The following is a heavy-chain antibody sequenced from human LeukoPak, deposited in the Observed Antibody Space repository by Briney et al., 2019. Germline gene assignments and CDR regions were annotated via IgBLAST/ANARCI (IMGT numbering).Heavy chain of an antibody. V-gene: IGHV5-51*01. CDR1: GYSFTSYW. D-gene: IGHD3-10*01. CDR2: IYSGDADT. Sequence: GASLKVSCKGSGYSFTSYWIGWVRQMPGKGLEWLGIIYSGDADTRYSPSFQGQVTISADRSISTAYLQWSSLKASDTAMYYCARSATIIGGFDYWGQGTLVTVSS. J-gene: IGHJ4*02. CDR3: ARSATIIGGFDY.